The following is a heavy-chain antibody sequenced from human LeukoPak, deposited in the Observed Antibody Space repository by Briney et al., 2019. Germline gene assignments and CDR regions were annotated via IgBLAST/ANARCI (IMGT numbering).Heavy chain of an antibody. D-gene: IGHD6-19*01. V-gene: IGHV4-38-2*01. J-gene: IGHJ4*02. CDR3: ARNTSAWSPLGETQSAPHCFDS. CDR2: IYNTGST. Sequence: PSETLSLTCGVSGNFISRGYYWAWIRQPPGKGLEWIGSIYNTGSTYYNPSLKSRVTMSIDTSKNQFSLKLSSVTAADTAVYCCARNTSAWSPLGETQSAPHCFDSWGQGTLVTVSS. CDR1: GNFISRGYY.